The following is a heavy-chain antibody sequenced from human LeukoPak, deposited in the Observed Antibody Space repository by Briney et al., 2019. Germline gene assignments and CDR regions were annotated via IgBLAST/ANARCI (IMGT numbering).Heavy chain of an antibody. CDR1: GYTFTGYY. V-gene: IGHV1-2*02. J-gene: IGHJ4*02. CDR2: INPNSGGT. D-gene: IGHD2-2*03. CDR3: ARVAPGYCSSTSCFVY. Sequence: ASVTVSFTASGYTFTGYYMHWVRQAPGQGLEWMGWINPNSGGTNYAQKFQGRVTMTRDTSISTAYMELSRLRSDDTAVYYCARVAPGYCSSTSCFVYWGQGTLVTVSS.